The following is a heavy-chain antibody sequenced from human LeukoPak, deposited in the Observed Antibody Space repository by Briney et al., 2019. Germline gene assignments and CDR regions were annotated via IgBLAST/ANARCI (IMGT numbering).Heavy chain of an antibody. CDR2: ISWNSGSI. CDR1: GFIFNNYA. D-gene: IGHD6-19*01. V-gene: IGHV3-9*01. Sequence: GGSLRLSCAGSGFIFNNYAMHWVRQPPGKGLEWVSGISWNSGSIDYADSVKGRFTISRDNAKNFLYLQKNSLRVEDTAFYYCAKDNRRHYTSGPNPDSLHWGQGALVTVSS. CDR3: AKDNRRHYTSGPNPDSLH. J-gene: IGHJ4*02.